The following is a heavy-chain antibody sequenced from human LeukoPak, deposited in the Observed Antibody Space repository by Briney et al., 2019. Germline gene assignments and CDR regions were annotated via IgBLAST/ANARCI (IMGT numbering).Heavy chain of an antibody. CDR2: ISSSSSYI. J-gene: IGHJ3*02. CDR3: ATYYCDSSGYFSSAFDI. Sequence: GGSLRLSCAASGFTFSSYSMNWVRQAPGKGLEWVSSISSSSSYIYYADSVKGRFTISRDNAKNSLYLQMNSLRAEDTAVYYCATYYCDSSGYFSSAFDIWGQGTMVTVSS. CDR1: GFTFSSYS. V-gene: IGHV3-21*01. D-gene: IGHD3-22*01.